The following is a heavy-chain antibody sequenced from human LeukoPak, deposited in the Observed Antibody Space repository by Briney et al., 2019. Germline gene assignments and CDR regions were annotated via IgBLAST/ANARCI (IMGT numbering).Heavy chain of an antibody. V-gene: IGHV4-59*08. D-gene: IGHD2-2*01. J-gene: IGHJ2*01. CDR2: IYYSGST. Sequence: SETLSLTCTVSGGSISSYYWSWIRQPPGKGLEWIGYIYYSGSTNYNPSLKSRVTISVDTSKNQFSLKLSSGTAVDTAVYYCARQSTRRDWYFDLWGRGTLVIVSS. CDR3: ARQSTRRDWYFDL. CDR1: GGSISSYY.